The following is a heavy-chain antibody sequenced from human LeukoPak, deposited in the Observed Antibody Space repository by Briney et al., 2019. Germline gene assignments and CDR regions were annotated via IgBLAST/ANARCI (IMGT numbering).Heavy chain of an antibody. Sequence: PGGSLRLSCATSGFTFSSYAMYWVRQAPGRGLEWVANIKQDGSEKYYVDSVKGRFTISRDNVKNSLHLQMSSLRVEDTAVYYCARDYYDGSGYYYYDAFDFWGQGTLVTVSS. CDR3: ARDYYDGSGYYYYDAFDF. V-gene: IGHV3-7*01. D-gene: IGHD3-22*01. J-gene: IGHJ3*01. CDR1: GFTFSSYA. CDR2: IKQDGSEK.